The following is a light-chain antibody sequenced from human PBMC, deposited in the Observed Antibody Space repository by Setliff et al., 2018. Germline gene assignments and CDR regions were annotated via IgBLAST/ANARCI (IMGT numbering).Light chain of an antibody. CDR3: QQINTFPPT. J-gene: IGKJ4*01. V-gene: IGKV1-12*01. CDR1: QAIGTW. CDR2: GAS. Sequence: DIQMTQSPSSVSASVGDTVTVTCRASQAIGTWLAWYQHKPGKAPNLLIYGASRLQTGVPSRFSGSGSGTDFTLTITSLQPEDFSTYFCQQINTFPPTFGGGTKVDIK.